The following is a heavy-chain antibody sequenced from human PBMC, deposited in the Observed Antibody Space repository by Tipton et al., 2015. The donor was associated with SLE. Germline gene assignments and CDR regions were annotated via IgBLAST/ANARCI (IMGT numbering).Heavy chain of an antibody. J-gene: IGHJ4*02. CDR1: GFPFSSYG. CDR2: IWFDGSTQ. Sequence: SGFPFSSYGMHWVRQAPGKGLEWVAVIWFDGSTQYYADSVMGRFTISRDNSKNVLYLAMDRLRAEDTAVYYCAKGSDFDIWGQGTLVTVSS. D-gene: IGHD3-10*01. CDR3: AKGSDFDI. V-gene: IGHV3-33*06.